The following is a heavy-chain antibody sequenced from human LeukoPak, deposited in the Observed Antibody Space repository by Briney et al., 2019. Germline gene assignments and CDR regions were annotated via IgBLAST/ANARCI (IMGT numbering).Heavy chain of an antibody. CDR1: GFTFSSYA. J-gene: IGHJ3*02. CDR2: ISYDGSNK. Sequence: GGSLRLSCAASGFTFSSYAMHWVRQAPGKGLEWVAVISYDGSNKYYADSVKGRFTISRDNSKNTLYLQMNTLRAEDTTVYYCGRDFTVTAVDAFDIWGQGTMVTVSS. CDR3: GRDFTVTAVDAFDI. V-gene: IGHV3-30-3*01. D-gene: IGHD2-21*02.